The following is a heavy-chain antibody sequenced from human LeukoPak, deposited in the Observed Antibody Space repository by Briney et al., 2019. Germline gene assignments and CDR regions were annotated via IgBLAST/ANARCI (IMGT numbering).Heavy chain of an antibody. Sequence: PGGSLRLSCAASGFTFSRYGMHWVRQAPGKGLEWVAVISYDGSNKYYADSVKGRFTISRDNSKNTLYLQMNSLRAEDTAVYYCAKVYSGYGHFDYWGQGTLVTVSS. V-gene: IGHV3-30*18. CDR3: AKVYSGYGHFDY. J-gene: IGHJ4*02. CDR1: GFTFSRYG. D-gene: IGHD5-12*01. CDR2: ISYDGSNK.